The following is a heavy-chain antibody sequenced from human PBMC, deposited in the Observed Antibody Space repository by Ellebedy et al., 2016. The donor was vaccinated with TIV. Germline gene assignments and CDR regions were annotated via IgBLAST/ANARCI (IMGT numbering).Heavy chain of an antibody. CDR2: IYYNGST. V-gene: IGHV4-39*01. D-gene: IGHD6-6*01. CDR3: ARHVDEYSSSKRFDP. Sequence: MPSETLSLTCTVSGGSISSSSYYWGWIRQPPGKGLEWIGSIYYNGSTYYNPSLKSRVTISVDTSKNQFSLKLSSVTAADTAVYYCARHVDEYSSSKRFDPWGQGTLVTVSS. J-gene: IGHJ5*02. CDR1: GGSISSSSYY.